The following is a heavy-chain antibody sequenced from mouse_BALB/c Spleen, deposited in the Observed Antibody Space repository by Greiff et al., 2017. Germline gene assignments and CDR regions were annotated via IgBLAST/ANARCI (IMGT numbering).Heavy chain of an antibody. CDR2: IYPGNSDT. V-gene: IGHV1-5*01. Sequence: VQLQQSGTVLARPGASVTMSCKASGYSFTSYWMHWVKQRPGQGLEWIGAIYPGNSDTSYNQKFKGKAKLTAVTSASTAYMELSSLTNEDSAVYYCTRFDWDNGVYFDYWGQGTTLTVSS. J-gene: IGHJ2*01. CDR1: GYSFTSYW. D-gene: IGHD4-1*01. CDR3: TRFDWDNGVYFDY.